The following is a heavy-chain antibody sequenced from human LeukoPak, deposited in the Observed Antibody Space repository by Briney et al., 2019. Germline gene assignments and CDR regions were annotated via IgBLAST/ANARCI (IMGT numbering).Heavy chain of an antibody. CDR1: GFTFSNCW. V-gene: IGHV3-7*01. J-gene: IGHJ4*02. D-gene: IGHD5-18*01. Sequence: GGSLRLSCAASGFTFSNCWMSWVRQAPGKGLEWVANIKEDGSKKYYVDSVKGRFTISRDNAKNSLYLQMNSLRAEDTAVYYCARDRWGYSYGGDWGQGTLVTVSS. CDR2: IKEDGSKK. CDR3: ARDRWGYSYGGD.